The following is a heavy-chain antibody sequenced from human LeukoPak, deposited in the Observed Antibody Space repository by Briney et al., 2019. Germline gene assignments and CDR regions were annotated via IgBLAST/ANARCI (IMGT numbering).Heavy chain of an antibody. D-gene: IGHD4-17*01. V-gene: IGHV4-61*02. CDR1: GGSLSSGSYY. CDR2: IYTSGST. J-gene: IGHJ4*02. CDR3: ARVATTYGDYPFDY. Sequence: SETLSLTCTVSGGSLSSGSYYWSWIRQPAGKGLEWIGRIYTSGSTNYNPSLKSRVTISVDTSKNQFSLKLSSVTAADTAVYYCARVATTYGDYPFDYWGQGTLVTVSS.